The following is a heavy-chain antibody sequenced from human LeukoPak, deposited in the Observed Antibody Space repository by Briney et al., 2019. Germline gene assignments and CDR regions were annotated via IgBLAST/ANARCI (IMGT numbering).Heavy chain of an antibody. V-gene: IGHV3-23*01. D-gene: IGHD6-19*01. CDR2: ISVSGDTK. Sequence: GGSLRLSCAVSGFTITDYGMSWVRQAPGKGLEWVSAISVSGDTKYYADSVKGRFIISRDNSRSTLYLQINSLRAEDTALYYCAQGYSSGWYPYWGQGTLVTVSS. CDR3: AQGYSSGWYPY. J-gene: IGHJ4*02. CDR1: GFTITDYG.